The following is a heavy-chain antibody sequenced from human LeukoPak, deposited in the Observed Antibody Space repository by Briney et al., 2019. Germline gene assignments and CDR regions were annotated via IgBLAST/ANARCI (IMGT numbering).Heavy chain of an antibody. CDR1: GFTFRDYY. J-gene: IGHJ6*02. CDR3: ARVKMAKKGFGELYLYGMDV. Sequence: GGSLRLSCAASGFTFRDYYMSWIRQAPGKGLEWVSYISSSGSTIYYADSVKGRFTISRDNAKNSLYLQMNSLRAEDTAVYYCARVKMAKKGFGELYLYGMDVWGQGTTVTVSS. D-gene: IGHD3-10*01. CDR2: ISSSGSTI. V-gene: IGHV3-11*01.